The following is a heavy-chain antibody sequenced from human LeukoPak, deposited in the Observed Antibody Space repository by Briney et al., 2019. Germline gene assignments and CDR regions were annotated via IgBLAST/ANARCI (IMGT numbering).Heavy chain of an antibody. V-gene: IGHV3-33*01. Sequence: QPGRSLRLSCAASGFTFSLYAMHWVRQAPGKGLEWVALIWYDGSKKYYADSVEGRFTISRDNSKNTLYLQMNSLRAHDTAVYYCARDIGRGYSYGPFDYWGQGTLVTVSS. CDR2: IWYDGSKK. CDR3: ARDIGRGYSYGPFDY. J-gene: IGHJ4*02. D-gene: IGHD5-12*01. CDR1: GFTFSLYA.